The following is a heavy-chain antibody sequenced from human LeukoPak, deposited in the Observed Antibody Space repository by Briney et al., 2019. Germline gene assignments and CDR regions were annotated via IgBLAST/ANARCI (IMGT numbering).Heavy chain of an antibody. CDR3: ARVPKTYDSSGFYFDY. V-gene: IGHV1-46*01. CDR2: TNPSGGST. D-gene: IGHD3-22*01. CDR1: GYTFTSYY. J-gene: IGHJ4*02. Sequence: ASVKVSCKASGYTFTSYYMHWVRQAPGQGLEWMGITNPSGGSTSYAQKFQGRVTMTRDTSTSTVYMELSSLRSEDTAVYYCARVPKTYDSSGFYFDYWGQGPLVTVSS.